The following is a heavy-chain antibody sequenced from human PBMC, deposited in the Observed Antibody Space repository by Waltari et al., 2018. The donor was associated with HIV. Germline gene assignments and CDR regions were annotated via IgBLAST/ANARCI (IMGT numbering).Heavy chain of an antibody. CDR3: ARAGKPTVLPSYYNNGLDV. Sequence: QVQLVQSGAEVKKPGSSVPVSCKASGDNFTNYAINWVRQAPGHGLEWMGGIIPIFGTANYAQNVQDRVTITADESTNTAYMELSSLRSEDTAVYYCARAGKPTVLPSYYNNGLDVWGQGTTVTVSS. CDR1: GDNFTNYA. V-gene: IGHV1-69*12. D-gene: IGHD1-1*01. J-gene: IGHJ6*02. CDR2: IIPIFGTA.